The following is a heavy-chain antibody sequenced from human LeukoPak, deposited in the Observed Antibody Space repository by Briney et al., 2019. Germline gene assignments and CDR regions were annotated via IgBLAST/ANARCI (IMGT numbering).Heavy chain of an antibody. CDR2: ISASGGST. CDR1: DFTFSSYA. J-gene: IGHJ4*02. CDR3: AKKGVAEAMTYPHIDY. D-gene: IGHD2-2*01. V-gene: IGHV3-23*01. Sequence: GGSLRLSCAASDFTFSSYAMTWVRQAPGKGLEWVSTISASGGSTYYSDSVKGRFTISRDNSKTTLYLQMNSLRAEDTAVYYCAKKGVAEAMTYPHIDYWGQGTLVTVSS.